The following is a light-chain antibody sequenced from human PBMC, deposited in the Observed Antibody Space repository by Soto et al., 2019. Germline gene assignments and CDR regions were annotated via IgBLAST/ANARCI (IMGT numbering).Light chain of an antibody. CDR3: QSSDSSLSGRV. V-gene: IGLV1-44*01. J-gene: IGLJ3*02. CDR1: RSNIGSNS. Sequence: QSVLTQSPSASGTPGQRVTMSCSGSRSNIGSNSVSWYQQLPGTVPKLLIYVNNNRPSGVPDRFSGSKSGTSASLAITGLRAEDEADYYCQSSDSSLSGRVFGGGTQLTVL. CDR2: VNN.